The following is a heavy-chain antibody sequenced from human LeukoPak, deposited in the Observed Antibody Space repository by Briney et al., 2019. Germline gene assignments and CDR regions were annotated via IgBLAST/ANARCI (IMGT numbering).Heavy chain of an antibody. CDR3: AKDRGQLEYSSSGPAY. D-gene: IGHD6-6*01. CDR2: ISGSGGST. V-gene: IGHV3-23*01. Sequence: GGSLRLSCAASGFTFSSYAMSWVRQAPGKGLEWVSAISGSGGSTYYADSVKGRFTISRDNSKNTLYLQMNSLRAEDTAVYYCAKDRGQLEYSSSGPAYWGQGTLVTVSS. J-gene: IGHJ4*02. CDR1: GFTFSSYA.